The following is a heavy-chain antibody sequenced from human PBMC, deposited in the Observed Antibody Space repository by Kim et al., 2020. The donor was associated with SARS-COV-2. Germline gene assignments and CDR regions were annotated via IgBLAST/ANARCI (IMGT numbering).Heavy chain of an antibody. CDR2: IYYSGST. CDR3: ARERLDGDYGRDYFDY. V-gene: IGHV4-31*03. D-gene: IGHD4-17*01. J-gene: IGHJ4*02. Sequence: SETLSLTCTVSGGSISSGGYYWSWIRQHPGKGLEWIGYIYYSGSTYYNPSLKSRVTISVDTSKNQFSLKLSSVTAADTAVYYCARERLDGDYGRDYFDYWGQGTLVTVSS. CDR1: GGSISSGGYY.